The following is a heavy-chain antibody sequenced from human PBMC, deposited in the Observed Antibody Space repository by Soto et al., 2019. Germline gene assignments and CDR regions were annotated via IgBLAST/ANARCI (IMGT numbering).Heavy chain of an antibody. V-gene: IGHV1-69*12. Sequence: QVQLAQSGAELKRPGSSVKVSCKPSGDTFSAYAISWVRQAPGQGLEWMGGIVPIFGIANYTRKFQDRVTVSADESTRTAYMEPSSLRPDDTAVYFCATGDWGATRPGEVYSFYGMDGWGQGTTVIVSS. D-gene: IGHD1-1*01. CDR1: GDTFSAYA. J-gene: IGHJ6*02. CDR2: IVPIFGIA. CDR3: ATGDWGATRPGEVYSFYGMDG.